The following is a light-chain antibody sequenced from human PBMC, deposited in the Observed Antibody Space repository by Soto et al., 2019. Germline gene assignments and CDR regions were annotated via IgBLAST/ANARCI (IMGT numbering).Light chain of an antibody. Sequence: QSVLTQPASVSGSPGQSITISCTGTSSDVGSYNLVSWYQQHPGKAPKLMIYEVSKRPSGVSNRFSGSKSGNTASLTISGLQAEDEADYYCSSYTSSAPLYVFGTGTKVTVL. V-gene: IGLV2-14*02. J-gene: IGLJ1*01. CDR3: SSYTSSAPLYV. CDR2: EVS. CDR1: SSDVGSYNL.